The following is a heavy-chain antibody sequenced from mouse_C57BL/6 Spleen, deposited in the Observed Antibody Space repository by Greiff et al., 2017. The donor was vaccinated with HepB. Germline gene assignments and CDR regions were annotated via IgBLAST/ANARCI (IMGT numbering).Heavy chain of an antibody. J-gene: IGHJ2*01. CDR3: ARLEGI. CDR1: GFSLTSYG. V-gene: IGHV2-9*02. CDR2: IWAGGST. Sequence: QVQLKESGPGLVAPSQSLSITCTVSGFSLTSYGVHWVRQPPGQGLAWLGVIWAGGSTNYNSALMSRLSISKDNSKSPVFLKMNRLQTDDTAMYYCARLEGIWGQGTTLTVSS.